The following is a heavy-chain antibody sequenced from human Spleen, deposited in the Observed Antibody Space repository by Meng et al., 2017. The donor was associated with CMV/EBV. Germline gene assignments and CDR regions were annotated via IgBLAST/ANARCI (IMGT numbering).Heavy chain of an antibody. CDR1: GFTFSSYG. D-gene: IGHD1-1*01. CDR3: AREGYDAFDI. Sequence: LSLTCAASGFTFSSYGMHWVRQAPGKGLEWVAFIRYDGSNKYYADSVKGRFTISRDNSKNTLYLQMNSLRAEDTAVYYCAREGYDAFDIWGQGTMVTVSS. V-gene: IGHV3-30*02. CDR2: IRYDGSNK. J-gene: IGHJ3*02.